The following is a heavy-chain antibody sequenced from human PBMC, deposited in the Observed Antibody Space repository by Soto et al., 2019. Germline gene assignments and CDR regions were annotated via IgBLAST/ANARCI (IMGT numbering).Heavy chain of an antibody. V-gene: IGHV1-69*13. CDR1: GGTFSSYA. Sequence: ASVKVSCKASGGTFSSYAISWVRQAPGQGLEWMGGIIPIFGTANYAQKFQGRVTITADESTSTAYMELSSLRSEDTAVYYCARGLDYYDSSATSSHFDYWGQGTLVTVSS. CDR3: ARGLDYYDSSATSSHFDY. J-gene: IGHJ4*02. D-gene: IGHD3-22*01. CDR2: IIPIFGTA.